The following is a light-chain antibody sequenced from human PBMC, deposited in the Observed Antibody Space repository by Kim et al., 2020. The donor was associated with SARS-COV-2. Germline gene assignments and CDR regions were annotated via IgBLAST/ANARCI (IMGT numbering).Light chain of an antibody. Sequence: SASVRDRVTITCRASQSIGSSLNWYQQTPGSAPILLIYAASSLQSGIASSFSGSSSGTEFTLTITSLQPVDFSTYYGQQSFTSPYTVGQGTKLEI. CDR1: QSIGSS. V-gene: IGKV1-39*01. CDR3: QQSFTSPYT. J-gene: IGKJ2*01. CDR2: AAS.